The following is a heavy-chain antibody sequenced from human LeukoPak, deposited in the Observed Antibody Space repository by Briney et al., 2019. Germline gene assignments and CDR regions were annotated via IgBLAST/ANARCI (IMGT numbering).Heavy chain of an antibody. V-gene: IGHV3-23*01. D-gene: IGHD3-10*02. J-gene: IGHJ3*01. CDR2: ISGSGVSA. Sequence: GGSLRPYCAQSGVVFDTYAINWVHKAPEKGVEWVSLISGSGVSADYSDGVRGRFSISRDNSKNTVYLQMNSLGGNDKAVYWCAKDLFGDWTALHVWGRGTVVTVSS. CDR1: GVVFDTYA. CDR3: AKDLFGDWTALHV.